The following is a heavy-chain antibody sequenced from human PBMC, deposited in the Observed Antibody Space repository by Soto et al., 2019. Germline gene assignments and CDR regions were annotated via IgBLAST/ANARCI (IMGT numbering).Heavy chain of an antibody. CDR1: GFTFDDYA. J-gene: IGHJ4*02. Sequence: GGSLRLSCAASGFTFDDYAMHWVRQAPGKGLEWVSGISWNSGSIGYADSVKGRFTISRDNAKNSLYLQMNSLRAEDTALYYCAKGGGPRYNWNYFDYWGQGTLVTVSS. CDR2: ISWNSGSI. V-gene: IGHV3-9*01. D-gene: IGHD1-20*01. CDR3: AKGGGPRYNWNYFDY.